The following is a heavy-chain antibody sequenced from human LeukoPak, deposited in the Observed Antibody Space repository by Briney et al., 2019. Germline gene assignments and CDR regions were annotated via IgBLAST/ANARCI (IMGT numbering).Heavy chain of an antibody. D-gene: IGHD3-10*01. J-gene: IGHJ5*02. CDR2: ISWDDDK. Sequence: SGPTLVNPTQTLTLTCTFSGFSLSTSGVGVGWIRQPPGKALEWLALISWDDDKRYSPSLKSRLTITKDTSKNQVLLTMTNMGPVDTATYYCAHSDSGSYPVGDWFDPWGQGTLVTVSS. CDR3: AHSDSGSYPVGDWFDP. V-gene: IGHV2-5*02. CDR1: GFSLSTSGVG.